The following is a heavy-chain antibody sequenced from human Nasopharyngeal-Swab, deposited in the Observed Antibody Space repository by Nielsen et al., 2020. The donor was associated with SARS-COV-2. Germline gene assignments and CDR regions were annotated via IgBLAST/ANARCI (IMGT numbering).Heavy chain of an antibody. J-gene: IGHJ4*02. CDR3: AKWASSNWSDY. D-gene: IGHD6-13*01. V-gene: IGHV3-23*01. CDR2: ISGSGGET. CDR1: GFTFSNYV. Sequence: GGSLRLSCAASGFTFSNYVMSWVRQAPGKGLEWVSAISGSGGETHYTDSVKGRFTISRDNSRSTLYLQMNSLRVEHTAVYYCAKWASSNWSDYWGQGTLVTVSS.